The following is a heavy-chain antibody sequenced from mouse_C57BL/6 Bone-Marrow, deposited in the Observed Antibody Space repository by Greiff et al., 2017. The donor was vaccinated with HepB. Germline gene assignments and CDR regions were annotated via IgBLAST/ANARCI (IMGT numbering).Heavy chain of an antibody. CDR2: ISDGGSYT. J-gene: IGHJ2*01. CDR1: GFTFSSYA. Sequence: EVMMVESGGGLVKPGGSLKLSCAASGFTFSSYAMSWVRQTPEKRLEWVATISDGGSYTYYPDNVKGRYTISRDNAKNNPYLQMSHLKSEDTAMYYCARILLDSSGPYFDYWGRGTTLTVSS. D-gene: IGHD3-2*02. V-gene: IGHV5-4*03. CDR3: ARILLDSSGPYFDY.